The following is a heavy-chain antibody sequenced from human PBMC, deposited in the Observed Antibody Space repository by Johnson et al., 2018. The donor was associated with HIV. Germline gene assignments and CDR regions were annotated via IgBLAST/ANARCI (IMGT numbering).Heavy chain of an antibody. CDR3: ARGYYYGSGSYYNSGAFDI. D-gene: IGHD3-10*01. CDR2: IGSAGDT. V-gene: IGHV3-13*01. CDR1: EFTFSNYD. Sequence: EVQVVESGGGLVQPGGSLRLSCAASEFTFSNYDMHWVRQATGKGLEWVSAIGSAGDTYYPGSVKGRFTISRENAKNSLYLQMNSLTAGDTAVYYCARGYYYGSGSYYNSGAFDIWGQGTMVTVSS. J-gene: IGHJ3*02.